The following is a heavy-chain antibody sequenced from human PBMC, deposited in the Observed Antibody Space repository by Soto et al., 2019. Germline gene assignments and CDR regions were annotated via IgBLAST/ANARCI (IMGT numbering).Heavy chain of an antibody. J-gene: IGHJ6*02. CDR1: GYTFTSYG. D-gene: IGHD3-3*02. CDR3: ARAHFWSGYWLAGMDV. CDR2: ISAYNGNT. V-gene: IGHV1-18*01. Sequence: ASVKVSCKASGYTFTSYGISWVRQAPGQGLEWMGWISAYNGNTNYAQKLQGRATMTTDTSTSTAYMELRSLRSDDTAVYYCARAHFWSGYWLAGMDVWGQGTTVTVSS.